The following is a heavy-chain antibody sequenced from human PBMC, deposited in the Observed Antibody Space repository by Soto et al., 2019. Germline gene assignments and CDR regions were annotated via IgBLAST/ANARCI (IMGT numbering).Heavy chain of an antibody. CDR3: ARGGERSRIQLWS. D-gene: IGHD5-18*01. J-gene: IGHJ5*02. CDR2: IYYSGST. Sequence: QVQLQESGPGLVKPSETLSLTCTVSGGSISSYYWSWIRQPPGKGLEWIGYIYYSGSTNYNPSLKSRVTISVDTSKNPLSLKLSSVTAADTAVYYCARGGERSRIQLWSWGQGTLVTVSS. CDR1: GGSISSYY. V-gene: IGHV4-59*08.